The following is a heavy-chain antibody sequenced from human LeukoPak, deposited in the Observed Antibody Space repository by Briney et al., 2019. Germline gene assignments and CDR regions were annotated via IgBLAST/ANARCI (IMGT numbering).Heavy chain of an antibody. J-gene: IGHJ4*02. Sequence: GGSLRLSCAASGFTFSSYVMSWVRQAPGKGLEWVSGIRGRGDTTYYADSVRGRFTISRDNSKNTVYLQVNSLRDEDTAVYYCARDLEAANTYYFDYWGQGTMVTVSS. D-gene: IGHD6-13*01. CDR3: ARDLEAANTYYFDY. CDR1: GFTFSSYV. V-gene: IGHV3-23*01. CDR2: IRGRGDTT.